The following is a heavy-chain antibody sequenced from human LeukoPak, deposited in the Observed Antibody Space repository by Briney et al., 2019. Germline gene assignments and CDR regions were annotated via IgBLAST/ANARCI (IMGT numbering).Heavy chain of an antibody. CDR3: ARGYCSSTSCSSFDY. CDR1: GFTFSSYA. D-gene: IGHD2-2*01. Sequence: GGSLRLSCAASGFTFSSYAMHWVRQAPGKGLEWVAVISYDGSNKYYADSVKGRFTISRDNSKNTLYLQMNSLRAEDTAVSYCARGYCSSTSCSSFDYWGQGTLVTVSS. CDR2: ISYDGSNK. V-gene: IGHV3-30*04. J-gene: IGHJ4*02.